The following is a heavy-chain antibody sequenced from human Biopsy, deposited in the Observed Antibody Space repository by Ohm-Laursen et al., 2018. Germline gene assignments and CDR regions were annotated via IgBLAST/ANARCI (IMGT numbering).Heavy chain of an antibody. CDR1: GLSLSSTGMR. CDR2: IDWDDDK. Sequence: TQTLTLTLSFSGLSLSSTGMRISWVRQPPGKALECLGRIDWDDDKFYSPSLETRLSLSKDTTTNQVVLTLTDVDPEDTATYYCARTRAHNFGALEFWGQGILVTVSS. J-gene: IGHJ4*01. CDR3: ARTRAHNFGALEF. D-gene: IGHD1-1*01. V-gene: IGHV2-70*04.